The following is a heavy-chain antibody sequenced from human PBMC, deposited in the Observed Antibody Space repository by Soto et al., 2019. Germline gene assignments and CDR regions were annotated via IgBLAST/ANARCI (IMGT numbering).Heavy chain of an antibody. D-gene: IGHD3-16*01. CDR2: INHSGST. CDR1: GGSFSGYY. J-gene: IGHJ6*02. V-gene: IGHV4-34*01. CDR3: ARMDDNDFDYYYYGMDV. Sequence: QVQLQQWGAGLLKPSEPLSLTCAVYGGSFSGYYWSWIRQPPGKGLEWIGEINHSGSTNYNPSLKSRVTISVDTSKNQFSLKLSSVTAADTAVYYCARMDDNDFDYYYYGMDVWGQGTTVTVSS.